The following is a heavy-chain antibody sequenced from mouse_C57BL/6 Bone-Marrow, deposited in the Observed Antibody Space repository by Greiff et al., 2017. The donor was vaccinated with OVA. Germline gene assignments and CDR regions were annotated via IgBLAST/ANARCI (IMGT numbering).Heavy chain of an antibody. Sequence: EVQLMEPGTVLVRPGASVKMSCKTSGYTFTSYWMHWVKQRPGQGLEWIGAIHPGNSDTNYNQKFKGKAKLTAFTSASTAYMELSSLTDEDSAVYYCTKWGDNCYFDDWGKGTTVTVSS. J-gene: IGHJ1*03. D-gene: IGHD2-13*01. CDR1: GYTFTSYW. CDR3: TKWGDNCYFDD. CDR2: IHPGNSDT. V-gene: IGHV1-5*01.